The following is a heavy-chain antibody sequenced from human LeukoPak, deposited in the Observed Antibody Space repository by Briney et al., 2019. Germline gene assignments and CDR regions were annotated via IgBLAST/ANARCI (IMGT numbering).Heavy chain of an antibody. CDR2: FYHSGST. J-gene: IGHJ4*02. CDR1: AYSINIGYY. CDR3: ARGVGTGPIDY. D-gene: IGHD1/OR15-1a*01. V-gene: IGHV4-38-2*01. Sequence: SETLSLTCAVSAYSINIGYYWGWIRQSPGKGLEWIVSFYHSGSTYYNSSLKSRVTLSVDTSKNQFSLKMSSVTAADTAMHYCARGVGTGPIDYWGQGTLVTVSS.